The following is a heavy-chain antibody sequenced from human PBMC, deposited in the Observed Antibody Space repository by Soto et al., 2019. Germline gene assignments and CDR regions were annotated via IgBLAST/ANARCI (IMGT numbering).Heavy chain of an antibody. Sequence: QVQLVQSGAEVKKPGSSVKVSCKASGGTFSTYDICWVRQAPGQGLEWMGGIIPLFGTANYAPKFQGSPTIIAAGSTTTAYMERRRLRSEDRAVYFCAINDGRDGYKFAYWGQGTLVTVSS. CDR2: IIPLFGTA. J-gene: IGHJ4*02. CDR3: AINDGRDGYKFAY. CDR1: GGTFSTYD. D-gene: IGHD3-22*01. V-gene: IGHV1-69*01.